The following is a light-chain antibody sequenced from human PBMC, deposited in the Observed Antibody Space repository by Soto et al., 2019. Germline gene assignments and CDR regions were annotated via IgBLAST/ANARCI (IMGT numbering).Light chain of an antibody. Sequence: QSVLTQPASVSGSPGQSISISCTGTSSDVGAYNYVSWFQQHPGKAPKVMIYEVSNRPSGVSNRFSGSKSGNTASLTISGLQADDEANYYCSSYTRSSTVVFGGGTQLTVL. CDR3: SSYTRSSTVV. J-gene: IGLJ2*01. CDR1: SSDVGAYNY. V-gene: IGLV2-14*01. CDR2: EVS.